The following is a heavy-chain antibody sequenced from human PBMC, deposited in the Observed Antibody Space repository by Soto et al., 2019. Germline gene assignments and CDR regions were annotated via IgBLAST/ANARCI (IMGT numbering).Heavy chain of an antibody. Sequence: EVQLVESGGGLVQPGGSLRLSCAASGFTFSSYSMNWVRQAPGKGLEWVSYISSSSTTMYYADSVKGRFTISRDNAKNSPDLQMNSLRAEDTAVYYCARDYSSVWYFDYWGQGTLVTVSS. CDR3: ARDYSSVWYFDY. CDR1: GFTFSSYS. V-gene: IGHV3-48*01. J-gene: IGHJ4*02. D-gene: IGHD6-25*01. CDR2: ISSSSTTM.